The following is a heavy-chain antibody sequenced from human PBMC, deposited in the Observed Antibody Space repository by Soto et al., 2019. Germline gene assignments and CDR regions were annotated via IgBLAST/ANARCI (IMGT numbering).Heavy chain of an antibody. J-gene: IGHJ6*03. CDR1: GGSFSGYY. CDR2: INHSGST. D-gene: IGHD3-10*01. V-gene: IGHV4-34*01. CDR3: ARGITMVRGVITARDYYYYMDI. Sequence: SETLSLTCAVYGGSFSGYYWSWIRQPPGKGLEWIGEINHSGSTNYNPSLKSRVTISVDTSKNQFSLKLSSVTAADTAVYYCARGITMVRGVITARDYYYYMDIWGKGTTVTVSS.